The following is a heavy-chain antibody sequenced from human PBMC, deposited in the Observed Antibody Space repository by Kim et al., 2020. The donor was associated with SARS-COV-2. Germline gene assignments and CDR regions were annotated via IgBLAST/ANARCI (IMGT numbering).Heavy chain of an antibody. CDR1: GFTFSNTW. V-gene: IGHV3-15*01. Sequence: GGSLRLSCAASGFTFSNTWMSWVRQVPGKGLEWVGRIKSKTDGVTTDYAAPVKGRFAISRDDSKNTLYLEMNRLKVEDTAVYYCTTDLTYDVLLYYHYGMDVWGQGTTVTVSS. CDR2: IKSKTDGVTT. CDR3: TTDLTYDVLLYYHYGMDV. D-gene: IGHD2-8*02. J-gene: IGHJ6*02.